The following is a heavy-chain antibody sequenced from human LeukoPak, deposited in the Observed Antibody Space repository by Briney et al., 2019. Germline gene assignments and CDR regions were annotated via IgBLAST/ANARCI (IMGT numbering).Heavy chain of an antibody. D-gene: IGHD1-20*01. J-gene: IGHJ6*02. Sequence: GGSLRLSCVASGFIFRNYWMYWVRQVPGKGPVWVSRINGDGSYGVSVNGRFTISRDNAKSTLYLQMHSLRVEDTGVYYCASYNWNYDMDVWGQGTTVIVSS. V-gene: IGHV3-74*01. CDR1: GFIFRNYW. CDR3: ASYNWNYDMDV. CDR2: INGDGS.